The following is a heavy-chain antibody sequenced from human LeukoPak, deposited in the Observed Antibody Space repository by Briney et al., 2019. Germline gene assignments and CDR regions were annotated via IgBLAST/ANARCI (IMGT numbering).Heavy chain of an antibody. J-gene: IGHJ4*02. CDR1: GDSVSSNNAA. CDR3: ARGYSSSIDY. CDR2: TYYRSKWFN. Sequence: SQTLSLTCAISGDSVSSNNAAWNSSRQSPSRGLEWHGRTYYRSKWFNDYAVSVKSRITINPDKSKNQFSLQLNSVAPEDAAVYYCARGYSSSIDYWGQGTLVTVSS. D-gene: IGHD6-13*01. V-gene: IGHV6-1*01.